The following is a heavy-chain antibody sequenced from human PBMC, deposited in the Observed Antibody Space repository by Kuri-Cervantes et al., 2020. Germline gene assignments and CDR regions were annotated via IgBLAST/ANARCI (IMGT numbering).Heavy chain of an antibody. CDR2: IYTSGST. Sequence: SCAISGYSISSGYYWGWIRQPAGKGLEWIGRIYTSGSTNYNPSLKSRVTISVDKSKNQFSLKLSSVTAADTAVYYCARCLLGFPMDVWGKGTTVTVSS. V-gene: IGHV4-61*02. J-gene: IGHJ6*03. CDR3: ARCLLGFPMDV. CDR1: GYSISSGYY. D-gene: IGHD7-27*01.